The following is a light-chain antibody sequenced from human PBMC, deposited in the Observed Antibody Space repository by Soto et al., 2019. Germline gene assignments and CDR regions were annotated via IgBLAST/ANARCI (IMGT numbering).Light chain of an antibody. CDR3: SSYTTTSTQV. V-gene: IGLV1-47*01. J-gene: IGLJ1*01. CDR1: RSNIGSYY. CDR2: RSN. Sequence: QSVLTQPPSASGTPGQRVTISSSGIRSNIGSYYVYWYQHLPGTAPKLLIYRSNQRPSGVPDRFSGSKSGTSASLAISGLQAEDEADYYCSSYTTTSTQVFGTGTKVTVL.